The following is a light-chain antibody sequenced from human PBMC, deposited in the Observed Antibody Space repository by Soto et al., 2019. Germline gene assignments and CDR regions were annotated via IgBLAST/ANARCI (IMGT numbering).Light chain of an antibody. Sequence: EIVLTQSPGTLSLSPGERATLSCRASQSVSSSYLAWYQQKPGQAPRLLIYGASSRATGIPDRFSGSGSGTDFTLPISRLEPEDVAVDYCQQYGSSPRTFGQGTKVDIK. CDR3: QQYGSSPRT. CDR2: GAS. V-gene: IGKV3-20*01. CDR1: QSVSSSY. J-gene: IGKJ1*01.